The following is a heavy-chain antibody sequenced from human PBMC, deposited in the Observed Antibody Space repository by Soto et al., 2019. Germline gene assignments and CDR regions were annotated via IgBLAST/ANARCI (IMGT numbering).Heavy chain of an antibody. CDR1: GGTFSSYT. CDR2: IIPILGIA. J-gene: IGHJ3*02. D-gene: IGHD2-2*01. CDR3: ARDHELYCSSTSCYEREYAFDI. V-gene: IGHV1-69*04. Sequence: SVKVSCKASGGTFSSYTISWVRQAPGQGLEWMGRIIPILGIANYAQKFQGRVTITADKSTSTAYMELSSLRSEDTAVYYCARDHELYCSSTSCYEREYAFDIWGQGTMVTVSS.